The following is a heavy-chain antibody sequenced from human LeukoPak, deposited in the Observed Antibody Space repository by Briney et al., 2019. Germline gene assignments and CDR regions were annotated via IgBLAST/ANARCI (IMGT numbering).Heavy chain of an antibody. Sequence: SETLSLTCAVSGGSISSSNWWSWVRQPPGKGLEWIGEIYHSGSTNYNPSLKSRVTISVDRSKNQFSLHLTSVTAADTAVYYCARQLAGLAPPGFIDSWGQGTLVTVSS. CDR2: IYHSGST. J-gene: IGHJ4*02. CDR3: ARQLAGLAPPGFIDS. D-gene: IGHD3-3*02. CDR1: GGSISSSNW. V-gene: IGHV4-4*02.